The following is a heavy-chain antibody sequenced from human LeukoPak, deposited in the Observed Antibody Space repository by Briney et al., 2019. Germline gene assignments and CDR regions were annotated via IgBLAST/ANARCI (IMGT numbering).Heavy chain of an antibody. J-gene: IGHJ4*02. V-gene: IGHV4-34*01. Sequence: SETLSLTCAVYGGSFSGYYWSWLRQPPGKGLEWIGEINHSGSTNYNPSLKSRVTISVDTSKNQFSLKLSSVTAADTAVYYCARHSSGWRGYFDYWGQGTLVTVSS. CDR3: ARHSSGWRGYFDY. D-gene: IGHD6-19*01. CDR2: INHSGST. CDR1: GGSFSGYY.